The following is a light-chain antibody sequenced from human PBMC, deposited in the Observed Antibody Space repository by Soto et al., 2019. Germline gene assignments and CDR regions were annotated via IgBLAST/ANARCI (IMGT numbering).Light chain of an antibody. J-gene: IGLJ1*01. CDR3: ATWHDSFYV. CDR1: PSDIGTHA. Sequence: QSVLTQPPSAAGTPGQRVTVSCSGSPSDIGTHAVNWFQHLPGTAPRLLIYTNNQRPSGVPDRFSGSKSGTSASLAISGLQSEDEATYYCATWHDSFYVFGTGTKLTVL. CDR2: TNN. V-gene: IGLV1-44*01.